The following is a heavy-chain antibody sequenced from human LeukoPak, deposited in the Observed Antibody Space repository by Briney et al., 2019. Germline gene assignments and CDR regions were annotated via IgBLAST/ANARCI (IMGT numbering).Heavy chain of an antibody. V-gene: IGHV4-4*07. CDR2: IYSSGST. CDR1: GGSISSYY. D-gene: IGHD3-10*01. CDR3: ARGAYGSGSTNWFDP. Sequence: PSETLSLTCTVSGGSISSYYWSWIRQPAGKGQEWIGRIYSSGSTDYNSSLKSRVTMSVDTSKNQFSLKLSSVTAADTAVYYCARGAYGSGSTNWFDPWGQGTLVTVSS. J-gene: IGHJ5*02.